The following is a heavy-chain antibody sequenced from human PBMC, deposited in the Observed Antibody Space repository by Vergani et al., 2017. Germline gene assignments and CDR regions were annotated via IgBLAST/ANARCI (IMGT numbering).Heavy chain of an antibody. CDR2: IYYSGST. Sequence: QVQLQESGPGLVKPSQTLSLTCTVSGGSISSGGYYWSWIRQHPGKGLEWIGYIYYSGSTYYNPSLKSRVTISVDTSKNQFSLKLSSVTAADTAVYYCARVPQYDILTGYYLGAGAFDIWGQGTMVTVSS. V-gene: IGHV4-31*03. D-gene: IGHD3-9*01. CDR3: ARVPQYDILTGYYLGAGAFDI. CDR1: GGSISSGGYY. J-gene: IGHJ3*02.